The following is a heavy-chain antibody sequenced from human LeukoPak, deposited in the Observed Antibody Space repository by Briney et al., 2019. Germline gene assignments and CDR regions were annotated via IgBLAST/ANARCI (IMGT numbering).Heavy chain of an antibody. V-gene: IGHV3-33*01. Sequence: PGRSLRLSCAASGFTFSSYGMHWVRQAPGKGVEWVAAIWYDGSNKYYADSVKGRFTISRDNSKNTLYLQMNSLRAEDTAVYYCARGGKDGYYDSSGPTDFDPWGQGTLVTVSS. J-gene: IGHJ5*02. D-gene: IGHD3-22*01. CDR2: IWYDGSNK. CDR3: ARGGKDGYYDSSGPTDFDP. CDR1: GFTFSSYG.